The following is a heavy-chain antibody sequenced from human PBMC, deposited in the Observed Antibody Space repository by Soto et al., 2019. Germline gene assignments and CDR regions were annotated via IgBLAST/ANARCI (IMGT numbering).Heavy chain of an antibody. J-gene: IGHJ3*02. CDR1: GYSFTSYW. CDR3: ASVVVVAATQHAFDI. Sequence: GESLKISCKGSGYSFTSYWIGWVRQMPGKGLEWMGIIYPGDSDTRYSPSFQGQVTISADKSISTAYLQWSSLKASDTAMYYCASVVVVAATQHAFDIWGQGTMVTVS. CDR2: IYPGDSDT. V-gene: IGHV5-51*01. D-gene: IGHD2-15*01.